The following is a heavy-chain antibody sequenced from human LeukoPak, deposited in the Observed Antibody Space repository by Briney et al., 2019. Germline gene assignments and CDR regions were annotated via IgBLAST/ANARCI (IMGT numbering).Heavy chain of an antibody. Sequence: SQTLSLTCTVSGGSISSSSYYWGWIRQPPGKGLEWIGSIYYSGSTYYNPSLKSRVTISVDTSKNQFSLKLSSVTAADTAVYYCARSPSRWGAGFDYWGQGTLVTVSS. CDR3: ARSPSRWGAGFDY. V-gene: IGHV4-39*01. CDR2: IYYSGST. J-gene: IGHJ4*02. CDR1: GGSISSSSYY. D-gene: IGHD3-16*01.